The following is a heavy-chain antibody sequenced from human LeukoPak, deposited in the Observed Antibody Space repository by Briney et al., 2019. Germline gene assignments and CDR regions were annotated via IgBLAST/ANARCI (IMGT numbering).Heavy chain of an antibody. D-gene: IGHD3-10*01. Sequence: GGSLRLSCAPSGFTFSSYVMSWVRQAPGKGLEWVSAISGSGGSTYYADSVKGRFTISRDNSKNTLYLQMNSLRAEDTAVYYCAKTTITMVQGPTMWGHFDYWGQGTLVTVSS. CDR1: GFTFSSYV. CDR3: AKTTITMVQGPTMWGHFDY. J-gene: IGHJ4*02. CDR2: ISGSGGST. V-gene: IGHV3-23*01.